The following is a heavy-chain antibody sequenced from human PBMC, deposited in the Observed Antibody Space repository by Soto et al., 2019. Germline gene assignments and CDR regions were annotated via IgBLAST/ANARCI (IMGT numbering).Heavy chain of an antibody. CDR1: GFSFSNYG. V-gene: IGHV3-33*01. CDR3: AREGYSSSSPPLYYMDV. Sequence: PGGSLRLSCAASGFSFSNYGMHWVRQAPGKGLEWVAGIWYDGSNKYYRDSVKGRFTISRDNSKNMLYLQMNSLRAEDTAVYYCAREGYSSSSPPLYYMDVWGKGTTVTVSS. J-gene: IGHJ6*03. CDR2: IWYDGSNK. D-gene: IGHD6-13*01.